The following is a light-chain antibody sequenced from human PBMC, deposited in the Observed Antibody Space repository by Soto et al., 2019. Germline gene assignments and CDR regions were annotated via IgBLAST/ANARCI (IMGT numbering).Light chain of an antibody. CDR1: SSDVGGYDY. V-gene: IGLV2-14*01. J-gene: IGLJ1*01. CDR3: SSHTSGSTRV. Sequence: QSVLTQPASVSGSPGQSIAISCPGTSSDVGGYDYVSWYQQQPDKAPKLMIYEVTKRPSGVSNRFSGSKSGNTASLTISGLQAKDEADYYCSSHTSGSTRVFGTGTKVTVL. CDR2: EVT.